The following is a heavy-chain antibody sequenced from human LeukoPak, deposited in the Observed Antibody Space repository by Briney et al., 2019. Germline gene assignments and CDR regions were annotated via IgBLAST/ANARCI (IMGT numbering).Heavy chain of an antibody. Sequence: PGGSLRLSCAASGFNFNDYWMTWVRPPPGEGLQWVARISQDGTETLYADSVKGRFTLSKDNADKSLYLQMNSLTPEDTAVYYCVRLWEFDYWGQGTLVTVSS. D-gene: IGHD1-26*01. J-gene: IGHJ4*02. CDR1: GFNFNDYW. CDR2: ISQDGTET. CDR3: VRLWEFDY. V-gene: IGHV3-7*01.